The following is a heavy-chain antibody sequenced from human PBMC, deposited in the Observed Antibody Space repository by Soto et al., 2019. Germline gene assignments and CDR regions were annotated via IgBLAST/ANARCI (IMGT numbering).Heavy chain of an antibody. Sequence: QVQLVQSGAEERQPASSVKVSCKTSGGTFSSYAISRVRQAPGQGLEWMGGIVPIVDTSTYAQKFQGRVTITADESTSTVYMELSSLRSDDTAVYYCVRVVAIPGYPDNWGQGTLVTVSS. CDR3: VRVVAIPGYPDN. CDR2: IVPIVDTS. CDR1: GGTFSSYA. D-gene: IGHD5-12*01. V-gene: IGHV1-69*12. J-gene: IGHJ4*02.